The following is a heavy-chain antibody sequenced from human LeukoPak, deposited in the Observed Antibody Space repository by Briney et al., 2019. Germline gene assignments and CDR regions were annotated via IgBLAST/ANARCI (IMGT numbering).Heavy chain of an antibody. V-gene: IGHV3-30*03. Sequence: SGGSLRLSCAASGFTFSSYGMHWVRQAPGKGLEWVAIISYDGTNKYYLDSVKGRFTISRDNSKNTLYLQMDSLRAEDTAVYYCTRGTVPGLATTYGTYFDSWGQGTLVTVSS. CDR3: TRGTVPGLATTYGTYFDS. J-gene: IGHJ4*02. CDR2: ISYDGTNK. D-gene: IGHD5-12*01. CDR1: GFTFSSYG.